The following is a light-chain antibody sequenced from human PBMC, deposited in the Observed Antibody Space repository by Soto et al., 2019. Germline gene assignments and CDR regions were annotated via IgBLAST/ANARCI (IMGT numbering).Light chain of an antibody. CDR1: QGIAFY. CDR3: QKYDTAPFT. Sequence: DVQMTQSPSSLSASVGDTVTITCRASQGIAFYLAWFQQRPGKAPNLPISAASNLQSGVPSRFSGSGSGTDFTLTISSLQPEDVATYYCQKYDTAPFTFGPGTRVEVK. J-gene: IGKJ3*01. V-gene: IGKV1-27*01. CDR2: AAS.